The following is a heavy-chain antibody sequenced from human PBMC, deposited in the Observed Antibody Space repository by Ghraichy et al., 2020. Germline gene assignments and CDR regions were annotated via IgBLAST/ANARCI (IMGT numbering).Heavy chain of an antibody. CDR1: GASIRSNGYF. CDR2: IFYTGTT. J-gene: IGHJ1*01. V-gene: IGHV4-39*01. CDR3: ASPKDTIGSFYKS. Sequence: SQTLSLTCNVSGASIRSNGYFWAWIRQPPGKGLEWIGDIFYTGTTHYNTSLTSRLTLSGDTSTNQFSFKLTAVTAADTAVYYCASPKDTIGSFYKSWGPGILVTVSS. D-gene: IGHD2/OR15-2a*01.